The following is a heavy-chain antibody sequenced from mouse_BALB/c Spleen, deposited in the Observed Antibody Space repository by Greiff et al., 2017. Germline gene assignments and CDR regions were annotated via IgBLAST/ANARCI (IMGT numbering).Heavy chain of an antibody. CDR2: ISSGSSTI. Sequence: EVQLVESGGGLVQPGGSRKLSCAASGFTFSSFGMHWVRQAPEKGLEWVAYISSGSSTIYYADIVKGRFTISRDNPKNTLFLQMTSLRSEDAAMYYCARGGYYGSSWGFAYWGQGTLVTVSA. J-gene: IGHJ3*01. CDR1: GFTFSSFG. CDR3: ARGGYYGSSWGFAY. V-gene: IGHV5-17*02. D-gene: IGHD1-1*01.